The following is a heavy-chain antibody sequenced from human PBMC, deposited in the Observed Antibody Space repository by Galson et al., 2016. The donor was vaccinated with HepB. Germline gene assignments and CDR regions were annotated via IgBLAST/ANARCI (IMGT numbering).Heavy chain of an antibody. CDR3: ARGRDYGSGSLYWYFDL. CDR1: GFTLSRGD. V-gene: IGHV3-13*01. CDR2: IGTAGDT. D-gene: IGHD3-10*01. Sequence: SLRLSCAASGFTLSRGDIHWVRQVAGRGPEWVSNIGTAGDTYYASSVKGRFTISRENAKNSLYLQMNDLRAEDAAVYYSARGRDYGSGSLYWYFDLWGRGTLVTVSS. J-gene: IGHJ2*01.